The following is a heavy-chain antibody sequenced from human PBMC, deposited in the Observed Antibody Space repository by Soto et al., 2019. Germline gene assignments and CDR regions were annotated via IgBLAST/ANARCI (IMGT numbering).Heavy chain of an antibody. CDR2: IYYSGST. V-gene: IGHV4-59*01. CDR3: ARADGLGENLYYFDY. D-gene: IGHD3-10*01. CDR1: GGSISSYY. J-gene: IGHJ4*02. Sequence: QVQLQESGPGLVKPSETLSLTCTVSGGSISSYYWSWIRQPPGKGLEWIGYIYYSGSTNYNPSLKSRVTISVDTSKNQFSLKLSSVTAADTAVYYCARADGLGENLYYFDYWGQGTLVTVSS.